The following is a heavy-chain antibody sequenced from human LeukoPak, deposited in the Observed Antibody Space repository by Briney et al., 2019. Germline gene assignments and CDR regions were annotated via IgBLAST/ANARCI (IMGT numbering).Heavy chain of an antibody. J-gene: IGHJ4*02. CDR1: GYTFTSYS. V-gene: IGHV1-46*01. CDR3: AKYGSGTPGDY. CDR2: INPSDAST. D-gene: IGHD3-10*01. Sequence: GASVKVSCKASGYTFTSYSMNWVRQAPGQGPEWMGIINPSDASTTYAQKFQGRVTMTRDMSTSTVYMELSSLRSEDTAVYYCAKYGSGTPGDYWGQGTLVTVSS.